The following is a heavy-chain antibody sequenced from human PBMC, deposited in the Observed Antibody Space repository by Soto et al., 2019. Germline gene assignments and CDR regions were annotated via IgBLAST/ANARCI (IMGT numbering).Heavy chain of an antibody. CDR1: GSSISSSNYY. V-gene: IGHV4-39*02. CDR3: AREGGRDCTGGSCQFDY. D-gene: IGHD2-15*01. CDR2: IYYSGNI. Sequence: QLQLQESGPGLVKPSETLSLTCTVSGSSISSSNYYWGWIRQPPGKGLEWIGGIYYSGNIYYTPSMKTRDTISVDTSKNQFSLKMSWWTAADTAVDYCAREGGRDCTGGSCQFDYWGQGTLVTVSS. J-gene: IGHJ4*02.